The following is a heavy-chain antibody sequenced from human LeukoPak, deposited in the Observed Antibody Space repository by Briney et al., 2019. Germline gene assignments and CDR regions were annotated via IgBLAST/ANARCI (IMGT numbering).Heavy chain of an antibody. CDR2: IKSKTDGGTT. Sequence: TGGSLRLSCAASGFTFSNAWMSWVRQAPGKGLEWVGRIKSKTDGGTTDYAAPVKGRFTISRDDSKNTLYLQMNSLKTEDTAVYYCTTDKAYGAFDIWGQGTMVTVSS. D-gene: IGHD3-16*01. CDR1: GFTFSNAW. J-gene: IGHJ3*02. V-gene: IGHV3-15*01. CDR3: TTDKAYGAFDI.